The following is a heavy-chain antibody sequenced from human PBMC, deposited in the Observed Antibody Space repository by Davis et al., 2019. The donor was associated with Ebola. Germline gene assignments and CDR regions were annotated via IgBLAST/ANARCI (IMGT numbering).Heavy chain of an antibody. CDR2: IDTSTGNP. D-gene: IGHD4-17*01. J-gene: IGHJ4*02. CDR1: GGTFSSYT. V-gene: IGHV7-4-1*02. CDR3: ARGGLHGDSDY. Sequence: ASVKVSCKTSGGTFSSYTISWVRQAPGQGLEWMGWIDTSTGNPTYAQGLTGRFVFSLDTSVTTAYLQITSLKAEDTAVYYCARGGLHGDSDYWGQGTLVTVSS.